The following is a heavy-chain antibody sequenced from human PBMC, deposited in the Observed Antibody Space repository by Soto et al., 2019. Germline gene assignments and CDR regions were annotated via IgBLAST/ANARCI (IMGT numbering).Heavy chain of an antibody. V-gene: IGHV3-23*01. J-gene: IGHJ4*02. Sequence: GGSLRLSCAASEFSFSSYALNWVRQAPGKGLEWVSAICATGTTTYYADSVKGRFTISRDNSKRTLFLQMDSLSPEDTAVYYCATYSSPFDYWGQGTLVTVSS. CDR3: ATYSSPFDY. CDR1: EFSFSSYA. D-gene: IGHD6-13*01. CDR2: ICATGTTT.